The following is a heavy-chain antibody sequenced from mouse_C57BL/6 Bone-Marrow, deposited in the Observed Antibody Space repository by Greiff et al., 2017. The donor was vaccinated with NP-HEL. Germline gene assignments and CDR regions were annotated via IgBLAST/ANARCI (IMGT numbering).Heavy chain of an antibody. CDR1: GYTFTSYW. Sequence: QVQLQQPGAELVKPGASVKLSCKASGYTFTSYWMHWVKQRPGRGLEWIGRIDPNSGGTKYNEKFKSKATLTVDKPSSTAYMQLSSLTSADSAVFYCAITTVVALNYYAMDYWGQGTSVTVSS. CDR3: AITTVVALNYYAMDY. D-gene: IGHD1-1*01. CDR2: IDPNSGGT. J-gene: IGHJ4*01. V-gene: IGHV1-72*01.